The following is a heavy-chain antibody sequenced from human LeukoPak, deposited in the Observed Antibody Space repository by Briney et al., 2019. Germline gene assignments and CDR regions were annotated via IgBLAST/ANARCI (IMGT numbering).Heavy chain of an antibody. D-gene: IGHD3-22*01. Sequence: ASVKVSCKATGYTFTSYGISWVRQALGQGPEWVGWMSACKGNTDYAQNIQGRVTLTTDTSTRTDNMELMSLRSVHTAVTYCAKDQYYDRATDIWGQGTMVTVSS. CDR1: GYTFTSYG. CDR2: MSACKGNT. J-gene: IGHJ3*02. CDR3: AKDQYYDRATDI. V-gene: IGHV1-18*01.